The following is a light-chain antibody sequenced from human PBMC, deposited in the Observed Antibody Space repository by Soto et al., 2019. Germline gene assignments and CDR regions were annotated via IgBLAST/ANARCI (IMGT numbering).Light chain of an antibody. Sequence: IQMTQSPSTLSAALGETVTITCRASQSVSIWLAWYQQKPGKAPKVLIWNASTRATGIPARFSGSGSGTEFTLTISSLQSEDFAVYYCQQYNNWPFTFGQGTRLEI. CDR1: QSVSIW. CDR3: QQYNNWPFT. J-gene: IGKJ5*01. CDR2: NAS. V-gene: IGKV1-5*01.